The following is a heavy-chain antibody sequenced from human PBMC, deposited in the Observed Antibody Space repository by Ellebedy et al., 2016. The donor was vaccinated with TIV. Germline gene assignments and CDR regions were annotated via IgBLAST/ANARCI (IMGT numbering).Heavy chain of an antibody. CDR2: INPDGTKK. J-gene: IGHJ6*02. V-gene: IGHV3-7*03. CDR3: ARETDGMDV. Sequence: GESLKISCAASGFTFSHYWMNWVRQAPGKGLEWVAFINPDGTKKYYVDSVKGRFTISRDNAKNSLYLQMNSLRAEDTAVYYCARETDGMDVWGQGTTVTVSS. CDR1: GFTFSHYW.